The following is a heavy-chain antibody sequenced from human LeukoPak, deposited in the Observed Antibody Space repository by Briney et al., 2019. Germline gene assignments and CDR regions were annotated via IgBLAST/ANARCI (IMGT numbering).Heavy chain of an antibody. Sequence: SETLSLTCTVSGGSISSSSYYWGWIRQPPGKGLEWIGYIYYSGSTNYNPSLKSRVTISVDTSKNQFSLKLSSVTAADTAVYYCAREGYSSSWYGVGPDYYYYYMDVWGKGTTVTISS. CDR3: AREGYSSSWYGVGPDYYYYYMDV. CDR1: GGSISSSSYY. CDR2: IYYSGST. D-gene: IGHD6-13*01. J-gene: IGHJ6*03. V-gene: IGHV4-61*01.